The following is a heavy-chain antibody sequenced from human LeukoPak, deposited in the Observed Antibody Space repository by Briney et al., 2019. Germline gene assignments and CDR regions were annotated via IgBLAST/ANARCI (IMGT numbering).Heavy chain of an antibody. Sequence: PSETLSLTCAVYGGSFSGYYWSWIRQPPGKGLEWIGEIHHSGSTNYNPSLKSRVTISVDTSKNQFSLKLSSVTAADTAVYYCASCSGGSCHYFDYWGQGTLVTVSS. D-gene: IGHD2-15*01. CDR2: IHHSGST. CDR1: GGSFSGYY. CDR3: ASCSGGSCHYFDY. J-gene: IGHJ4*02. V-gene: IGHV4-34*01.